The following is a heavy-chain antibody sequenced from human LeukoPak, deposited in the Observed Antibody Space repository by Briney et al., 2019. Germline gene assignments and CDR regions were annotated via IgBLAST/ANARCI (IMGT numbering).Heavy chain of an antibody. Sequence: SVKVSCKASGATFSSYAISWVRQAPGQGLELMGRIIPILGIANYAQKFQGRVTITADKSTSTAYMELSSLRSEDTAVYYCARGVMATYYFDYWGQGTMVSVSS. CDR3: ARGVMATYYFDY. V-gene: IGHV1-69*04. CDR1: GATFSSYA. J-gene: IGHJ4*02. CDR2: IIPILGIA. D-gene: IGHD5-24*01.